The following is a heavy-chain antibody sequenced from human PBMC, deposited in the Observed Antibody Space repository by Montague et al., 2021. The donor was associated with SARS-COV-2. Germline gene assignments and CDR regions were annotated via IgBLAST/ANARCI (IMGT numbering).Heavy chain of an antibody. CDR2: IYDTAST. CDR1: GASIVNTDC. D-gene: IGHD6-19*01. Sequence: SETLSLTCAVSGASIVNTDCWSWVRQPPGKGLEWIGEIYDTASTNYNPSLKSRVTMSVDKFNNQVSLQLKYLTAADTAVYFCMRAGGYVKRPPVWGQGALVIVSS. V-gene: IGHV4-4*02. CDR3: MRAGGYVKRPPV. J-gene: IGHJ4*02.